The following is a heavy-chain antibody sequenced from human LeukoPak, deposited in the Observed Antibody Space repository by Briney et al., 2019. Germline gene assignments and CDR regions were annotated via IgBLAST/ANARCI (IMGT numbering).Heavy chain of an antibody. CDR3: ARDLGYSSSLGTPLDY. Sequence: GASVKVSCKASGYTFTSKGISWVRQAPGQGLEWMGWISAYNGNTNYAQKVQGRVTMTTDTSTSTAYMELRSLRSDDTAVYYCARDLGYSSSLGTPLDYWGQGTLVTVSS. D-gene: IGHD6-6*01. V-gene: IGHV1-18*01. J-gene: IGHJ4*02. CDR2: ISAYNGNT. CDR1: GYTFTSKG.